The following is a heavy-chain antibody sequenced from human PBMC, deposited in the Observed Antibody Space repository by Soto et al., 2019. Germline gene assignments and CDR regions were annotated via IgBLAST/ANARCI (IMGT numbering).Heavy chain of an antibody. D-gene: IGHD3-16*01. J-gene: IGHJ4*02. V-gene: IGHV3-30*18. Sequence: QVQLVESGGGVVQPGRSLRLSCAASGFTFSSYGRHWVRQAPGKGLEWVAVISYDGSNKYYADSVKGRFTISRDNSKNTLYLQMNSLRAEDTAVYYCAKDQPWFGYWGQGTLVTVSS. CDR3: AKDQPWFGY. CDR2: ISYDGSNK. CDR1: GFTFSSYG.